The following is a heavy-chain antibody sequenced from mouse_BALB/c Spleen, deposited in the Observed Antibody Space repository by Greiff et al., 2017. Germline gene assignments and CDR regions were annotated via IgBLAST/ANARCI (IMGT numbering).Heavy chain of an antibody. J-gene: IGHJ4*01. D-gene: IGHD1-1*01. V-gene: IGHV1-9*01. Sequence: VQLQQSGAELMKPGASVKISCKATGYTFSSYWIEWVKQRPGHGLEWIGEILPGSGSTNYNEKFKDKATFTANTSSNTAYMQLSSLTSEDSAVYYCARDTTVVAEAMDDWGQGTSVTVSS. CDR3: ARDTTVVAEAMDD. CDR1: GYTFSSYW. CDR2: ILPGSGST.